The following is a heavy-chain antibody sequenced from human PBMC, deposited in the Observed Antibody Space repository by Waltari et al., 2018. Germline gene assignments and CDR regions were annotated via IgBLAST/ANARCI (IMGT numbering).Heavy chain of an antibody. Sequence: EVQLVESGGGLVKPGGSLRLLCAASGFTFSSYSINWVRQAPGKGLEWVSSMSSSAGYIYYADSVKGRFTVSRDNANNSLYLQMNSLRAEDTAVYYCARDTYYDSSGYKRIDFWGQGTLVTVSS. CDR1: GFTFSSYS. V-gene: IGHV3-21*01. CDR3: ARDTYYDSSGYKRIDF. D-gene: IGHD3-22*01. CDR2: MSSSAGYI. J-gene: IGHJ4*02.